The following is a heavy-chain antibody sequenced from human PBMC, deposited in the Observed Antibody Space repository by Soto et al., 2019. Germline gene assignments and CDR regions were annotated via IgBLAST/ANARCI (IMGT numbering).Heavy chain of an antibody. CDR2: STSGNSYT. CDR3: ARESPSSQWLPTRYFDY. CDR1: GFSFRSYT. Sequence: LRLSCEASGFSFRSYTMNWVRQTPGKGLEWVSSSTSGNSYTYYADSVQGRFTISRDNSRTSVYLEMNSLSAEDTAVYYCARESPSSQWLPTRYFDYWGQGTLVTVSS. V-gene: IGHV3-21*06. J-gene: IGHJ4*02. D-gene: IGHD6-19*01.